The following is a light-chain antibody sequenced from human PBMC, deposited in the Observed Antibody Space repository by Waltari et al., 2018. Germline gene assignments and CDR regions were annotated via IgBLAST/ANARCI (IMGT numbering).Light chain of an antibody. V-gene: IGKV3-20*01. J-gene: IGKJ1*01. CDR2: GAS. CDR3: QHYLRLPVT. Sequence: EIVLTQSPGTLSLSPGESATLSCRTSQSVTRALAWYQQKPGQAPRLLIYGASNRATGIPDRVSGRGAGTDPSLTITSPHAEDIAVYYCQHYLRLPVTFGQGTKVEVK. CDR1: QSVTRA.